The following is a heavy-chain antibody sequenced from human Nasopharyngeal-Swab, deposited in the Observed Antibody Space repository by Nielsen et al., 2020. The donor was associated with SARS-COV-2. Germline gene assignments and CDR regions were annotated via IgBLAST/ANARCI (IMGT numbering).Heavy chain of an antibody. CDR1: GNTLTGYY. CDR2: KKPHSRGT. J-gene: IGHJ4*02. CDR3: ARDDYGDYGYFGH. D-gene: IGHD4-17*01. Sequence: ASVKGSCKASGNTLTGYYIHWVRKGPGQGIEREGGKKPHSRGTKYAQKFQGRVTMTSDTSINTAYMELRRLRSDDTAVYYCARDDYGDYGYFGHWGQGTLVTVSS. V-gene: IGHV1-2*02.